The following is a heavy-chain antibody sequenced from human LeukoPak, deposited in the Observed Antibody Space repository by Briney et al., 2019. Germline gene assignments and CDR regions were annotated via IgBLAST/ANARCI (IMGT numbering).Heavy chain of an antibody. CDR2: IYYSGST. D-gene: IGHD3-16*01. CDR3: ARSLGNAYSYWYFDL. J-gene: IGHJ2*01. CDR1: GGSIRSYY. V-gene: IGHV4-59*01. Sequence: SETLSLTCTVSGGSIRSYYWTWIRQPPGKGLEWIGYIYYSGSTGYNPSLKSRVTMSLDTSKSQISLKLTSVTAADTAVYYCARSLGNAYSYWYFDLWGRGTLVTVSS.